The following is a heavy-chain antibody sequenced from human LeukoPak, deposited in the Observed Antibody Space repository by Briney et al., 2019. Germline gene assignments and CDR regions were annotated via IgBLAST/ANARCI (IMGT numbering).Heavy chain of an antibody. D-gene: IGHD5-18*01. CDR1: GFTFDDYA. CDR2: ISGDGGST. V-gene: IGHV3-43*02. Sequence: GGSLRLSCAASGFTFDDYAMHWVRQAPGKGLEWVSLISGDGGSTYYADSVKGRFTISRDNSKSSLYLQMNSLRTEDTALYYCAKDIARGIQLWYYGMDVWGQGTTVTVSS. CDR3: AKDIARGIQLWYYGMDV. J-gene: IGHJ6*02.